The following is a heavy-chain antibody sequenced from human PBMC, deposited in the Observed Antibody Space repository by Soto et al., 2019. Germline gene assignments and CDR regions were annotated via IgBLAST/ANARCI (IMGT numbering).Heavy chain of an antibody. CDR1: GGSLSGYY. J-gene: IGHJ6*02. Sequence: SETLSLTCAVYGGSLSGYYWSWIRQPPGKGLEWIGEINHSGSTNYNPSLKSRVTISVDTSKNQFSLKLSSVTAADTAVYYCARDPATVVTTDYYYYGMDVWGQGTTVTVSS. CDR2: INHSGST. D-gene: IGHD3-22*01. V-gene: IGHV4-34*01. CDR3: ARDPATVVTTDYYYYGMDV.